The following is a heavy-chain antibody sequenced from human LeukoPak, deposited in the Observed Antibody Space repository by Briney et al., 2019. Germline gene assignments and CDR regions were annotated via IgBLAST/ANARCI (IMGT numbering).Heavy chain of an antibody. Sequence: SETLSLTCTVSGGSISSYYWSWIRQPAGKGLEWIGRIYTNGSTNYNPSLKSRVTMSVDTSKNQFSLKLSSVTAADTAVYYCAREVLWFGELSGFDWGQGTLVTVSS. CDR1: GGSISSYY. J-gene: IGHJ4*02. CDR3: AREVLWFGELSGFD. D-gene: IGHD3-10*01. V-gene: IGHV4-4*07. CDR2: IYTNGST.